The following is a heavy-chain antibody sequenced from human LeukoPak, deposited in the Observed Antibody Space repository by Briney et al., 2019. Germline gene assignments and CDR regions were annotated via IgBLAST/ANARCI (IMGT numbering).Heavy chain of an antibody. V-gene: IGHV4-59*12. Sequence: SETLSLTCTVSGGSISSYYWSWIRQPPGKGLEWIGYIYYSGSTNYNPSLKSRVTISVDTSKNQFSLKLSSVTAADTAVYYCARIYCSGGSCYVDYWGQGTLVTVSS. CDR1: GGSISSYY. D-gene: IGHD2-15*01. CDR3: ARIYCSGGSCYVDY. CDR2: IYYSGST. J-gene: IGHJ4*02.